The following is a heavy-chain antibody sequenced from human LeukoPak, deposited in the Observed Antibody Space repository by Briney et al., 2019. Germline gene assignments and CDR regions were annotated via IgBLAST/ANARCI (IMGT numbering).Heavy chain of an antibody. CDR2: ISAYNGNT. D-gene: IGHD3-22*01. V-gene: IGHV1-18*01. Sequence: ASVKVSCKASGYTFTSYGISWVRQAPGQGLEWMGWISAYNGNTNYAQKLQGRVTMTTDTSTSTAYMELRSLRSDDTAVYYCARVTGSYYDSSGPPGDWGRGTMVTVSS. J-gene: IGHJ3*01. CDR3: ARVTGSYYDSSGPPGD. CDR1: GYTFTSYG.